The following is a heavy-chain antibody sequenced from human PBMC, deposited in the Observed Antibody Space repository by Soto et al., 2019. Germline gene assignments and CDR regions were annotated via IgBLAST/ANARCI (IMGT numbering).Heavy chain of an antibody. CDR1: GYTFTSYD. CDR2: MNPNSGNT. Sequence: QVQLVQSGAEVKKPGASVKVSCKASGYTFTSYDINWVRQATGQGLEWMGWMNPNSGNTGYAQKFQGRVTMTRNTSISTAYMELSSLRSEDTAVYYCARMVPCSSSLLYYYYYGMDVWGQGTTVTVSS. V-gene: IGHV1-8*01. J-gene: IGHJ6*02. CDR3: ARMVPCSSSLLYYYYYGMDV. D-gene: IGHD6-6*01.